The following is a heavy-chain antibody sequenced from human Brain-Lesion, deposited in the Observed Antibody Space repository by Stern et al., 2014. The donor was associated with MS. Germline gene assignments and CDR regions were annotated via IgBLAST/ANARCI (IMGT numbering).Heavy chain of an antibody. V-gene: IGHV4-61*02. CDR3: ARGRVVPGFQYYATDV. J-gene: IGHJ6*02. CDR2: IFNSGSP. D-gene: IGHD2-2*01. CDR1: GGSISSGGYY. Sequence: VQLLESGPGLVKPSQTLSLSCTVSGGSISSGGYYWSWIRQPAGKGLEWIGRIFNSGSPRYNPSLKSRVTISIDTSKNQFSLRLTSMTAADTAVYYCARGRVVPGFQYYATDVWGQGTTVIVSS.